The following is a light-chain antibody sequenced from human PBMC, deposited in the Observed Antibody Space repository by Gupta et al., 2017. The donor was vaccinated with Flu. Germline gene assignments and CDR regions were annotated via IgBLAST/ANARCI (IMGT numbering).Light chain of an antibody. CDR3: CSYAGSHTFV. CDR2: EGA. J-gene: IGLJ2*01. Sequence: QSALTQPASVSGSPGPSITISCTGTSSDVGNYNLVSWYQQHPGKAPKLMIYEGAKRPSGVSTRFSGSKSGNTASLTISGRQTEDEADYYCCSYAGSHTFVFGGGTKVTVL. CDR1: SSDVGNYNL. V-gene: IGLV2-23*03.